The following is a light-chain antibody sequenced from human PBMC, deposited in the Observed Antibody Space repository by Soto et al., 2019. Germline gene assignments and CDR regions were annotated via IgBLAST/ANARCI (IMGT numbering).Light chain of an antibody. V-gene: IGKV1-5*03. Sequence: DVQMTRSPSTLSASVGDKVTITCRASQSLPSTWLAWFQQRPGKAPNVLIYKGSALASGVSSRFSGSGSGTEFTLTISSLQPDDFATYFCQQYAAQSPRTFGQGTRV. CDR3: QQYAAQSPRT. CDR1: QSLPSTW. J-gene: IGKJ1*01. CDR2: KGS.